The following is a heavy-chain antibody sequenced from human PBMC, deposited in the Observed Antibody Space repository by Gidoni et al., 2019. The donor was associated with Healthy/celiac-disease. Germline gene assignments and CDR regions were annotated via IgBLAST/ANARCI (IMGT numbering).Heavy chain of an antibody. J-gene: IGHJ5*02. Sequence: VQLLESGGGLVQPGGSLRLSCAASGFTFSSYAMSWVRQAPGKGLEWVSAISGSGGSTYYADSVKGRFTISRDNSKNTLYLQMNSLRAEDTAVYYCAKGGGGGYYGSGRRKNWFDPWGQGTLVTVSS. CDR3: AKGGGGGYYGSGRRKNWFDP. V-gene: IGHV3-23*01. CDR2: ISGSGGST. D-gene: IGHD3-10*01. CDR1: GFTFSSYA.